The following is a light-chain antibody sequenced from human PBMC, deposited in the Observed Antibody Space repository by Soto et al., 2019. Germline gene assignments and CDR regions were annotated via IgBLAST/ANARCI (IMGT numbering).Light chain of an antibody. J-gene: IGKJ1*01. CDR1: QGISSY. V-gene: IGKV1-9*01. Sequence: MQLTQSPSSLSASVGDRVTITCRASQGISSYLAWYQQKPGKAPKLLIYAASTLQSGVPSRFSGRGSGTDFTLTISSLQPEDFATYYCQQLNSYPPWTFGQGTKVEIK. CDR2: AAS. CDR3: QQLNSYPPWT.